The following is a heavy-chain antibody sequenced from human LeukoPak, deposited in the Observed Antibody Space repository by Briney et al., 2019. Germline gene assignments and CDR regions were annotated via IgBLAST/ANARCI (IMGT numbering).Heavy chain of an antibody. D-gene: IGHD6-13*01. CDR1: GFTFSSYA. Sequence: PGGSLRLSCAASGFTFSSYAMSWVRQAPGKGLEWVSVSVISGSGGGNGGSTYYADSVKGRFTISRDDSKNTLYLQMNNLRVEDTAVYYCAKHRSGIAASGSNYWGQGTLVSVSS. V-gene: IGHV3-23*01. CDR3: AKHRSGIAASGSNY. CDR2: ISGSGGGNGGST. J-gene: IGHJ4*02.